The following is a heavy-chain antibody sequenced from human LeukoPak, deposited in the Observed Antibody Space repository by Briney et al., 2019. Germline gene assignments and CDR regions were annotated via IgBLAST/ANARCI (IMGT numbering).Heavy chain of an antibody. CDR3: ARDPSGYFNY. D-gene: IGHD3-22*01. J-gene: IGHJ4*02. V-gene: IGHV4-61*01. Sequence: SETLSLTCTVSGGSVSSGNYYWSWIRQLPGKGLDWIGYIYYSGSTNYNPSLKSRVTISVDTSKNQFPLRLSSVTAADTAVYYCARDPSGYFNYWGQGTLATVSS. CDR2: IYYSGST. CDR1: GGSVSSGNYY.